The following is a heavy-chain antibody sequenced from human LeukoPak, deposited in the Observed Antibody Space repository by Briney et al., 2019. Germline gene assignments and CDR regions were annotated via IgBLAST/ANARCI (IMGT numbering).Heavy chain of an antibody. CDR1: GFTFSGSA. V-gene: IGHV3-73*01. J-gene: IGHJ4*02. CDR2: IRGKANSYAT. D-gene: IGHD3-22*01. CDR3: TRLGYYYDSSGYGEDY. Sequence: GGSLKLSCAASGFTFSGSAMHWVRQASGKGLEWVGRIRGKANSYATAYAASVKGRFTISRDDSKNTAYLQMNSLKTEDTAVYYCTRLGYYYDSSGYGEDYWGQGTLVTVSS.